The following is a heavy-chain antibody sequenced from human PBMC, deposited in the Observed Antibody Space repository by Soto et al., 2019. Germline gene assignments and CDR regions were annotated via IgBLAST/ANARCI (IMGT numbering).Heavy chain of an antibody. D-gene: IGHD5-18*01. CDR1: GFTVSSNY. CDR3: ARHKGLYSYGLYFDS. J-gene: IGHJ4*02. V-gene: IGHV3-66*04. CDR2: IYTGNT. Sequence: PGGSLRLSCAASGFTVSSNYMSWVRQAPGKGLEWVSVIYTGNTYYNPSLKSRVTISVDASKNQLSLMVSSVTAADRAVYYCARHKGLYSYGLYFDSWGLGTLVTVSS.